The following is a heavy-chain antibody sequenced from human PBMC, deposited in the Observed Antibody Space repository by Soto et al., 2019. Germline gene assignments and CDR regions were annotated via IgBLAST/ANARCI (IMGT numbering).Heavy chain of an antibody. V-gene: IGHV1-24*01. J-gene: IGHJ4*02. CDR1: GYTLTELS. CDR3: ATVSQMTHYDILTGPPRRLYYFDY. Sequence: ASVKVSCKVSGYTLTELSMHWVRQAPGKGLEWMGGFDPEDGETIYAQKFQGRVTMTEDTSTDTAYMELSSLRSEDTAVYYCATVSQMTHYDILTGPPRRLYYFDYWGQGTLVTVSS. D-gene: IGHD3-9*01. CDR2: FDPEDGET.